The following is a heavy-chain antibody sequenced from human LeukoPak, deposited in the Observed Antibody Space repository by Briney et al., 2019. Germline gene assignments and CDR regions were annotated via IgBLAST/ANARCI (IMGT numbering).Heavy chain of an antibody. V-gene: IGHV1-69*04. CDR1: GGTFSSYA. J-gene: IGHJ4*02. Sequence: SVKVSCKASGGTFSSYAISWVRQAPGQGLEWMGRIIPILGIANYAQKFQGRVTITADKSTSTAYMELSSLRSEDTAVYYCAREAHVDTAMVLGYWGQGTLVTVSS. D-gene: IGHD5-18*01. CDR3: AREAHVDTAMVLGY. CDR2: IIPILGIA.